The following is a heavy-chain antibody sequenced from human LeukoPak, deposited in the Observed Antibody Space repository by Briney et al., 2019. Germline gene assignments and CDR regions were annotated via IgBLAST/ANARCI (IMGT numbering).Heavy chain of an antibody. Sequence: QSGGSLRLSCVASGLTFSDYSMNWVRQAPGKGLEWLSYIGLSSRNTFYAESVEGRFTISSDNAKNSLYLQMNSLRDEDTAVYYCARGTPAVAGIDYWGQGTLVTVSS. CDR2: IGLSSRNT. CDR3: ARGTPAVAGIDY. V-gene: IGHV3-48*02. J-gene: IGHJ4*02. D-gene: IGHD6-19*01. CDR1: GLTFSDYS.